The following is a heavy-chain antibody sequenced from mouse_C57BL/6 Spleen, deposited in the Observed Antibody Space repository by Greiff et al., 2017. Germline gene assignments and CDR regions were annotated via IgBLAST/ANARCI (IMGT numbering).Heavy chain of an antibody. V-gene: IGHV1-64*01. D-gene: IGHD2-2*01. J-gene: IGHJ3*01. CDR2: IHPNSGST. CDR3: ALYGYDVEAWFAY. CDR1: GYTFTSYW. Sequence: QVQLQQPGAELVKPGASVKLSCKASGYTFTSYWMHWVKQRPGQGLEWIGMIHPNSGSTNYNEKFKSKATLTVDKSSSTAYMQLSSLTSEDSAVYYCALYGYDVEAWFAYWGQGTLVTVSA.